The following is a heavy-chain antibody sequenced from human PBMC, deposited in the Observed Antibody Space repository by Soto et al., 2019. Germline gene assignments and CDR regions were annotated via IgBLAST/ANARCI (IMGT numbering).Heavy chain of an antibody. D-gene: IGHD2-2*02. CDR2: IYSSGRT. J-gene: IGHJ6*02. V-gene: IGHV4-39*01. CDR1: GDSITTSGYY. CDR3: MRHATYYTAYYYSAMDV. Sequence: QVQLQESGPGLVKPLETLSLTCNVSGDSITTSGYYWDWIRQPPGKGLEWIGSIYSSGRTYYNTSLNSRVTISLDTAKYQIYLKLNSVTAADTAVHYCMRHATYYTAYYYSAMDVWGQGTTVTVSS.